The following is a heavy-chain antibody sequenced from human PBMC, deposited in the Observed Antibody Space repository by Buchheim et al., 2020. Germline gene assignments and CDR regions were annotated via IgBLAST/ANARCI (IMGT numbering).Heavy chain of an antibody. V-gene: IGHV3-7*01. D-gene: IGHD4/OR15-4a*01. CDR3: ARDTDDYGVESWFDP. Sequence: EVQLMESGGGLVQPGGSLRLSCAASGFTFSSYWMSWVRQAPGKGLEWVANIKQDGSEKYYVDSVKGRFTISRDNAKNSLFLQMNILRVEDTAVYYCARDTDDYGVESWFDPWGQGTL. J-gene: IGHJ5*02. CDR2: IKQDGSEK. CDR1: GFTFSSYW.